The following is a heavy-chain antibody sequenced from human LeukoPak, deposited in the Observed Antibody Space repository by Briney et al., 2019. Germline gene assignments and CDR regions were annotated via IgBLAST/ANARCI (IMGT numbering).Heavy chain of an antibody. D-gene: IGHD5-24*01. V-gene: IGHV3-9*01. CDR1: GFTLDDYA. CDR3: AKVGLRDGYKTYYFDC. J-gene: IGHJ4*02. Sequence: PGGSLRLSCAASGFTLDDYAMHWVRQAPGKGLEWVSGISWNSGSIGYADSVKGRFTISRDNAKNSLYLQMNSLRVEDTAVYYCAKVGLRDGYKTYYFDCWGLGTLVTVSS. CDR2: ISWNSGSI.